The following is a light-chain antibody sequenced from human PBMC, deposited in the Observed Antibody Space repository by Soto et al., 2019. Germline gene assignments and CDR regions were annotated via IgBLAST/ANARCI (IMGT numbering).Light chain of an antibody. J-gene: IGKJ2*01. CDR3: QQYFSAPFT. V-gene: IGKV4-1*01. CDR1: RTLLNSSNNRNY. CDR2: WSS. Sequence: DTVMTQSPDSLAVSLGERATINCKSSRTLLNSSNNRNYVAWYQQKPGQPPKLLIYWSSTRESGVPDRFRGSGSGTDFTLTINSLQTEDVAVYYCQQYFSAPFTFGQGTKLEIK.